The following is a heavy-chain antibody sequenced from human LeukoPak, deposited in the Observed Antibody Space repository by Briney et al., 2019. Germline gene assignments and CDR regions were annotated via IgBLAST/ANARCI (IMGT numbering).Heavy chain of an antibody. CDR2: IYTSGST. D-gene: IGHD1-26*01. CDR3: ARDREWELPRGYYYYMDV. V-gene: IGHV4-4*07. Sequence: SETLSLTCTVSGGFISSYYWSWIRQPAGKGLEWIGRIYTSGSTNYNPSLKSRVTMSVDTSKNQFSLKLSSVTAADTAVYYCARDREWELPRGYYYYMDVWGKGTTVTVSS. J-gene: IGHJ6*03. CDR1: GGFISSYY.